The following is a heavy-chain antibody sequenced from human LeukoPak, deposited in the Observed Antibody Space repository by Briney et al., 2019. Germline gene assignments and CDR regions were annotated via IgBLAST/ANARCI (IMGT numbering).Heavy chain of an antibody. CDR2: INPNSGGT. D-gene: IGHD3-22*01. CDR1: GGTFSSYA. Sequence: ASVKVSCKASGGTFSSYAISWVRQAPGQGLEWMGWINPNSGGTNYAQKFQGRVTMTRDTSISTAYMELSRLRSDDTAVYYCARERTVYYYDSSGYLDYWGQGTLVTVSS. CDR3: ARERTVYYYDSSGYLDY. V-gene: IGHV1-2*02. J-gene: IGHJ4*02.